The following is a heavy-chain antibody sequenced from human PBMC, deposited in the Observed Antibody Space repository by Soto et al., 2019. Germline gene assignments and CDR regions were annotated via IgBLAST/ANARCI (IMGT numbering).Heavy chain of an antibody. CDR3: AKNSKYCGGDCYWPNWYFDL. D-gene: IGHD2-21*02. Sequence: AGGSLRLSCAASGFTFSSYAMSWVRQAPGKGLEWVSAISGSGGSTYYADSVKGRFTISRDNSKNTLYLQMNSLRAEDTAVYYCAKNSKYCGGDCYWPNWYFDLWGRGTLVTVSS. J-gene: IGHJ2*01. CDR2: ISGSGGST. CDR1: GFTFSSYA. V-gene: IGHV3-23*01.